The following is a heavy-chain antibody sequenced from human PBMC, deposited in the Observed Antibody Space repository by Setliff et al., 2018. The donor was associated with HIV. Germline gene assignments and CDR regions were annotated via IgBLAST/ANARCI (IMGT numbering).Heavy chain of an antibody. Sequence: SETLSLTCAVYGGSLSGYYWRWIRQPPGKGLGWIGDVSHTGSTNYNPSLKSRITISADTPKNQFSLKLSSATAADTAVYYCAREGTYSGTYWVRRVASFDIWGQGTMVTVSS. CDR1: GGSLSGYY. D-gene: IGHD1-26*01. CDR3: AREGTYSGTYWVRRVASFDI. V-gene: IGHV4-34*01. CDR2: VSHTGST. J-gene: IGHJ3*02.